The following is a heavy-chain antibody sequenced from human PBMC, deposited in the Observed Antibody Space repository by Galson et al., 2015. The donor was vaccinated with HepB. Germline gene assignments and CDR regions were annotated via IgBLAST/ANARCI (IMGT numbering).Heavy chain of an antibody. Sequence: SLRLSCAASGFTFSSYWMSWVRQAPGKGLEWVANIKQDGSEKYYVDSVKGRFTISRDNAKNSLYLQMNSLRAEDTAVYYCARVEYYYDSSGYFVSETFDYWGQGTLVTVSS. CDR2: IKQDGSEK. V-gene: IGHV3-7*01. D-gene: IGHD3-22*01. J-gene: IGHJ4*02. CDR3: ARVEYYYDSSGYFVSETFDY. CDR1: GFTFSSYW.